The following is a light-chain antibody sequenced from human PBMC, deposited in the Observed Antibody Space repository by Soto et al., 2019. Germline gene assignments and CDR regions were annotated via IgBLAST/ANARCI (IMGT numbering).Light chain of an antibody. V-gene: IGKV3-15*01. CDR3: QQYNSWPPYT. J-gene: IGKJ5*01. CDR1: QSVSSN. CDR2: GAS. Sequence: EMVLTQSPGTLSLSPGERATLSCRASQSVSSNLAWYQQKPGQAPRLLIYGASTRATGTPARFSGSGSGTEFTLTISSLQSEDFAVYYCQQYNSWPPYTFGQGTRLEIK.